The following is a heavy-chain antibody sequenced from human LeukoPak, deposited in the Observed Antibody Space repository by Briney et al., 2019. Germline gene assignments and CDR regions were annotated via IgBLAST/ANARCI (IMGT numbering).Heavy chain of an antibody. V-gene: IGHV4-4*02. CDR1: GGSISSSNW. Sequence: SGTLSLTCAVSGGSISSSNWWSWVRQPPGKGLEWIGEIYHSGSTNYNPSLRSRVTVSVDKSKNHLSLKLSSVTAADTAVYYCARRSSGWYSDYWGQGTLVTVSS. J-gene: IGHJ4*02. CDR2: IYHSGST. CDR3: ARRSSGWYSDY. D-gene: IGHD6-19*01.